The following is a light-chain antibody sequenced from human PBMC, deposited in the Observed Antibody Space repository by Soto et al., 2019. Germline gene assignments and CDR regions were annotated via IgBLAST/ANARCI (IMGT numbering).Light chain of an antibody. V-gene: IGKV1-16*02. CDR2: GAS. CDR1: QGISNF. CDR3: QQYHSYPVT. Sequence: DIQMTQSPSSLSASVGDTVTTTCRASQGISNFLAWFQQKPGKAPKSLIYGASSLQSGVPSKFSGSGSDTGFTLTISSLQPEDSATYFCQQYHSYPVTFGGGTKVEIK. J-gene: IGKJ4*01.